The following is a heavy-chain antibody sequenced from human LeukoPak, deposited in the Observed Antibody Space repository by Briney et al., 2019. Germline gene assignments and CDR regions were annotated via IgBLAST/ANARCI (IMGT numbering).Heavy chain of an antibody. CDR1: GGSISSYY. J-gene: IGHJ4*02. V-gene: IGHV4-59*08. CDR2: IYYSGST. CDR3: ARSIAVAGFDY. Sequence: SETLSLTCTVSGGSISSYYWSWIRQPPGKGLEWIGYIYYSGSTNYNPSLKSRVTISVDTSKNQFSLKLTSVTAADTAVYYCARSIAVAGFDYWGQGTLVTVSS. D-gene: IGHD6-19*01.